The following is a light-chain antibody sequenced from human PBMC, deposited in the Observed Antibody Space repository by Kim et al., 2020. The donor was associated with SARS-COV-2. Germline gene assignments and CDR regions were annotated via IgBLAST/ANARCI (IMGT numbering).Light chain of an antibody. CDR3: QQRRNWPLT. CDR1: QSVDNY. J-gene: IGKJ4*01. V-gene: IGKV3-11*01. CDR2: DAS. Sequence: LSPGDRATLSCRASQSVDNYLAWYQQKPGQAPRLLIYDASNRATGTPARFSGSGSGTDFTLTISSLEPEDFALYYCQQRRNWPLTFGGGTKVDIK.